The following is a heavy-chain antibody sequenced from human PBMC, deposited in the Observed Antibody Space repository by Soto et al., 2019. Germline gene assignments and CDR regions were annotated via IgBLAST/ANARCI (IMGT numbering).Heavy chain of an antibody. D-gene: IGHD6-13*01. CDR1: GFIFSNYG. V-gene: IGHV3-33*01. CDR2: LWYDGSKE. Sequence: QVQLVESGGGVVQPGRSLRLSCVPAGFIFSNYGIHWVRQAPGKGLEWVAVLWYDGSKEYDVDSVRGRFTISRDNSKNTLYLQMNNLRAEATAVYYCARGTGQQAPDFFDCWGQGAQVTVSA. J-gene: IGHJ4*02. CDR3: ARGTGQQAPDFFDC.